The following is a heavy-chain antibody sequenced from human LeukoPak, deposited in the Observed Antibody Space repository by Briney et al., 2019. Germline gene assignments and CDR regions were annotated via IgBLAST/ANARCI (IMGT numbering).Heavy chain of an antibody. J-gene: IGHJ4*02. CDR2: IRSKANSYAT. V-gene: IGHV3-73*01. Sequence: GGSLRLSCAASGFTFSGSAMHCVRQASGKGLEWVGRIRSKANSYATAYAASVKGRFTISRDDSKNTAYLQMNSLKTEDTAVYYCTRLGSYTNGSGTHWGQGTLVTVSS. CDR1: GFTFSGSA. D-gene: IGHD3-10*01. CDR3: TRLGSYTNGSGTH.